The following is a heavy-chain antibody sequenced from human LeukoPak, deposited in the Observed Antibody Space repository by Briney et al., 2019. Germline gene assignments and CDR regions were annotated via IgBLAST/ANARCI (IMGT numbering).Heavy chain of an antibody. Sequence: GGSLRLSCAASGFTLSNNYMSWVRQAPGKGLEWVSVIYGGGSTYYPDSVMDRFTISTDDYKNTLYIQMNSLRAEDTAVYYCARDREARRAYYWGPGTLVTVS. CDR2: IYGGGST. CDR3: ARDREARRAYY. D-gene: IGHD5-24*01. CDR1: GFTLSNNY. V-gene: IGHV3-66*01. J-gene: IGHJ4*02.